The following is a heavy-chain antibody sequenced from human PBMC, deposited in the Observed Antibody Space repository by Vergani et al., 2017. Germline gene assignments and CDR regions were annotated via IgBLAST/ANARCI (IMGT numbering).Heavy chain of an antibody. CDR2: VNPEGTNT. Sequence: VQLEESGGGVVQPGRSLRLSCAGSGFTLSSHAMHWVRQAPGKGLEWVSRVNPEGTNTPYADSVKGRFTISRDNAKNMMYLQLNSLRDEDTAVYYCARDTVTGSRYFDYWGQGTLVTVSS. D-gene: IGHD6-19*01. J-gene: IGHJ4*02. V-gene: IGHV3-74*01. CDR1: GFTLSSHA. CDR3: ARDTVTGSRYFDY.